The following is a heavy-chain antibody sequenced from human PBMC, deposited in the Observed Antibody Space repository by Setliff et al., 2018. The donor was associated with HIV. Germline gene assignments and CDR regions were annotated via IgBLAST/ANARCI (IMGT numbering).Heavy chain of an antibody. CDR2: IYYSGST. CDR3: ARDKRASFDGLDV. Sequence: SETLSLTCTVSGGSVSDYFWNWIRQPPGKGLEWIGYIYYSGSTNYNPSLESRVSISVDTSKNQFSLRLSSVTAADTAVYYCARDKRASFDGLDVWGQGTTVTVS. CDR1: GGSVSDYF. J-gene: IGHJ6*02. V-gene: IGHV4-59*02.